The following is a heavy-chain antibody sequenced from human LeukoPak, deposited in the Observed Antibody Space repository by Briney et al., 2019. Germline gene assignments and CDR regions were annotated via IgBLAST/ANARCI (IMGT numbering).Heavy chain of an antibody. CDR1: GASFSGYY. CDR2: INHSGST. V-gene: IGHV4-34*01. J-gene: IGHJ4*02. Sequence: SETLSLTCAVYGASFSGYYWSWIRQPPGKGLEWIGEINHSGSTNYNPSLKSRVTISVDTSKNQFSLKLSSVTAADTAVYYCARRLGGSGHWGLDYWGQGTLVTVSS. D-gene: IGHD3-10*01. CDR3: ARRLGGSGHWGLDY.